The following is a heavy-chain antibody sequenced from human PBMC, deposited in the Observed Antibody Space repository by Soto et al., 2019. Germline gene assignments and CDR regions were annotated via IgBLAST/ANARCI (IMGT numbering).Heavy chain of an antibody. D-gene: IGHD2-2*01. CDR1: GFTFSSYW. Sequence: GGSLRLSCAASGFTFSSYWMSWVRQAPGKGLEWVANIKQDGSEKYYVDSVKGRFTISRDNAKNSLYLQMNSLRAEDTAVYYCARGVVVPAASIGLRSGYMDVWGKGTTVTVSS. V-gene: IGHV3-7*01. CDR3: ARGVVVPAASIGLRSGYMDV. J-gene: IGHJ6*03. CDR2: IKQDGSEK.